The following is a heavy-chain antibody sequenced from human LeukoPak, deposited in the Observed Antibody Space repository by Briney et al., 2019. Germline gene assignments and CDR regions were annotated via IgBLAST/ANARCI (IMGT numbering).Heavy chain of an antibody. Sequence: GASVKVSCKASGFSFTNSAVQWVRQARGQGLEWIGWIVVGSGNTIYVQKFQERVTITRDMSTSTAYMELSSLRSEDTAVYYCAAGYIGGAMVMNAFDIWGQGTIVTVSS. J-gene: IGHJ3*02. V-gene: IGHV1-58*01. D-gene: IGHD5-18*01. CDR3: AAGYIGGAMVMNAFDI. CDR2: IVVGSGNT. CDR1: GFSFTNSA.